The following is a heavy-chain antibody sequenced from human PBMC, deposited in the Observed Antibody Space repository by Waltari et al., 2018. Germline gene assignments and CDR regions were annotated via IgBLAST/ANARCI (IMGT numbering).Heavy chain of an antibody. D-gene: IGHD6-13*01. V-gene: IGHV3-30-3*01. CDR2: ISYDGSNK. J-gene: IGHJ3*02. CDR1: GFPFSRYA. CDR3: ARDGYSSSWGYAFDI. Sequence: QVQLVESGGGVVQPGRSLRLSCAASGFPFSRYAMHWVRQAPGKGLEWVAVISYDGSNKYYADSVKGRFTISRDNSKNTLYLQMNSLRAEDTAVYYCARDGYSSSWGYAFDIWGQGTMVTVSS.